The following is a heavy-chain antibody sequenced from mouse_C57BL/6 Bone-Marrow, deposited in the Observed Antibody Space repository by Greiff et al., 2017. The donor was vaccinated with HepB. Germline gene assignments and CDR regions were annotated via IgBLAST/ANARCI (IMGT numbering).Heavy chain of an antibody. D-gene: IGHD2-3*01. CDR1: GFSLTSYG. CDR2: IWSGGST. V-gene: IGHV2-2*01. Sequence: VKLMESGPGLVQPSQSLSITCTVSGFSLTSYGVHWVRQSPGKGLEWLGVIWSGGSTDYNAAFISRLSISKDNSKSQVFFKMNSLQADDTAIYYCARKVYDGYYYYYAMDYWGQGTSVTVSS. J-gene: IGHJ4*01. CDR3: ARKVYDGYYYYYAMDY.